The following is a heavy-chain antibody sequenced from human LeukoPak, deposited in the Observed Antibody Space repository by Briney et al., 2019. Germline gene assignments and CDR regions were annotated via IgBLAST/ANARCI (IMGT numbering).Heavy chain of an antibody. J-gene: IGHJ4*02. CDR1: GFTFSSYA. V-gene: IGHV3-30*09. D-gene: IGHD2-2*01. CDR3: AKGQGAIVVVASPDY. Sequence: PGRSLRLSCAASGFTFSSYAMHWVRQAPGKGLEWVAVISYDGSNKYYADSVKGRFAISRDNSKNTLYLQMNSLRPEDTAVYYCAKGQGAIVVVASPDYWGQGTLVTVSS. CDR2: ISYDGSNK.